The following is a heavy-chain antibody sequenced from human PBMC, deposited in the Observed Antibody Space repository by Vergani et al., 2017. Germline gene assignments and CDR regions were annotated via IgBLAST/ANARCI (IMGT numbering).Heavy chain of an antibody. CDR2: IHPADSDT. Sequence: EVQLVQSGAEVKKPGESLKISCQISGYSFTNYWIGWVRQMPGKGLEWMGIIHPADSDTRYSPSFQGQVTISVDKSISTAYLQRSSLRASDSAMYYCARLYGRDSSGSKYFYYWGQATLVTVSS. V-gene: IGHV5-51*01. J-gene: IGHJ4*02. D-gene: IGHD3-22*01. CDR1: GYSFTNYW. CDR3: ARLYGRDSSGSKYFYY.